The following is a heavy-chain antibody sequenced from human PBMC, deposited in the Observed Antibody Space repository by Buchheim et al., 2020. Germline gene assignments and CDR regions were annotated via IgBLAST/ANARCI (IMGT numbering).Heavy chain of an antibody. CDR2: INPDGSDK. J-gene: IGHJ2*01. V-gene: IGHV3-7*01. Sequence: EVQLVEFGGGLVQPGGSLRLSCAASGFTFSNYWLTWIRQAPGEGLKWVANINPDGSDKYYVDSVKGRFTISRDNVENSMHLQMNSLRAEDAAVYYCARDLNWYFDLWGRGTL. CDR3: ARDLNWYFDL. CDR1: GFTFSNYW.